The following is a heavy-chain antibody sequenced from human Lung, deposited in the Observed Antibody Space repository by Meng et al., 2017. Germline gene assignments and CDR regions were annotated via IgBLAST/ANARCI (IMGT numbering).Heavy chain of an antibody. V-gene: IGHV1-2*06. CDR2: INPKSGDT. CDR3: ARDEDISAAGKLFGDY. Sequence: RSGAEVKKPGASVKVSCKASGYTFPDYWLHWVRRAPGQGLEWMGRINPKSGDTHYAQRFQGRVTMTGDTSISTAYMELSGLRSDDTAMYYCARDEDISAAGKLFGDYWGQGTLVTVSS. CDR1: GYTFPDYW. D-gene: IGHD6-13*01. J-gene: IGHJ4*02.